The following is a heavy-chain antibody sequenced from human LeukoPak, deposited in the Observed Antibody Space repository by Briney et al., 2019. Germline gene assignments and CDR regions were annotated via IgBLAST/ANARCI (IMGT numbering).Heavy chain of an antibody. J-gene: IGHJ4*02. CDR3: AREGDGYERLGYFDY. Sequence: GGSLRLSCAASGFTFSSYWMSWVRQAPGKGLEWVANIKQDGSEKYYVDSVKGRFTISRDNAKNSLYLQMNSLRAEDTAVYYCAREGDGYERLGYFDYWGQGTLVTVSS. D-gene: IGHD5-12*01. CDR2: IKQDGSEK. V-gene: IGHV3-7*01. CDR1: GFTFSSYW.